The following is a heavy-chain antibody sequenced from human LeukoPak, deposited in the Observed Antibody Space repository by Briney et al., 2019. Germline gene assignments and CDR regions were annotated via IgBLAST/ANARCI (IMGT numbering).Heavy chain of an antibody. J-gene: IGHJ6*03. CDR2: INPNSGGT. V-gene: IGHV1-2*02. CDR1: GYTFSGYY. D-gene: IGHD5-18*01. Sequence: AASVKVSCKASGYTFSGYYMHWVRQAPGQGLEWMGWINPNSGGTNYAQEFQGRVTMTRDTSISTVYMELSRLRSDDTAVYYCARDLVADTAMVPYYYYYYMDVWGKGTTVTVSS. CDR3: ARDLVADTAMVPYYYYYYMDV.